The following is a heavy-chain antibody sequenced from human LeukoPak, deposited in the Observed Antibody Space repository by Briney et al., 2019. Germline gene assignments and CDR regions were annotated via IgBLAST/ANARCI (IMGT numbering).Heavy chain of an antibody. CDR1: GFTFDDYG. CDR3: ARVQGYCSSTSCYFDY. D-gene: IGHD2-2*01. V-gene: IGHV3-20*04. Sequence: GGSLRLSCAASGFTFDDYGMSWVRQAPGKGLEWVSGINWNGGSTGYADSVKSRFTISRDNAKNSLYLQMNSLRAEDTALYYCARVQGYCSSTSCYFDYWGQGTLVTVSS. CDR2: INWNGGST. J-gene: IGHJ4*02.